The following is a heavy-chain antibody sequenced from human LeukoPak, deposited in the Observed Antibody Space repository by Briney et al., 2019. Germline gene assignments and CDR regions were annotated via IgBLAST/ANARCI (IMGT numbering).Heavy chain of an antibody. Sequence: SETLSLTCTVSGGSISSYYWSWIRQPPGKGLEWIGYIYYSGSTNYNPSLKSRVTMSVDTSKNQFSLNLSSVIAADTAVYYCARVEEYNYPLDHWGQGTLVTGSS. CDR2: IYYSGST. J-gene: IGHJ4*02. CDR3: ARVEEYNYPLDH. V-gene: IGHV4-59*12. D-gene: IGHD1-1*01. CDR1: GGSISSYY.